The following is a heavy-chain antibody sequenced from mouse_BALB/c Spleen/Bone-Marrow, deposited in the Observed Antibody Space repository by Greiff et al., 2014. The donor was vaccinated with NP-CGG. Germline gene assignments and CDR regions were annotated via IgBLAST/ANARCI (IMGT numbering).Heavy chain of an antibody. D-gene: IGHD1-1*01. CDR1: GFNIKETY. V-gene: IGHV14-3*02. CDR3: ARYYYGSSYFDY. CDR2: IDPANGNT. J-gene: IGHJ2*01. Sequence: VQLKESGGELVKPGASVKLSCTASGFNIKETYMHWGKQRPEQGLEWIGRIDPANGNTKYDPKFQGKATITTDTSSNTAYLQLSSLTSEDTAVYYCARYYYGSSYFDYWGQGTTLTVSS.